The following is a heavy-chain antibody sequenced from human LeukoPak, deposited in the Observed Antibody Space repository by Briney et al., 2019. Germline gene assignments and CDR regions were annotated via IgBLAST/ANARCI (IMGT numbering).Heavy chain of an antibody. CDR3: ARRPPALGAFDI. V-gene: IGHV4-4*07. CDR1: GGSISNYY. CDR2: IYAGRNT. Sequence: SETLSLTCTVSGGSISNYYWSWIRQPAGKGLEWIGRIYAGRNTDHNPSLKSRVTISADTSKNQFSLKVSSVTAADTAVYYCARRPPALGAFDIWGQGTMVSVSS. J-gene: IGHJ3*02. D-gene: IGHD6-6*01.